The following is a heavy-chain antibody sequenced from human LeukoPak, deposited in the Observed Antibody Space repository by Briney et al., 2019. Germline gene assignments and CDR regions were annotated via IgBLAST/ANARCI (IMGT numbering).Heavy chain of an antibody. Sequence: PGGSLRLSCAGSGFTFSNAWLNWVRQTPGKGLEWVGRIKSKPGGETTDYAAPVKGRFTISRDDSKNTVFLQMNSLKTEDTAVYYCSTGGYFFDYWGQGTLVTVSS. CDR3: STGGYFFDY. J-gene: IGHJ4*02. CDR2: IKSKPGGETT. CDR1: GFTFSNAW. V-gene: IGHV3-15*01.